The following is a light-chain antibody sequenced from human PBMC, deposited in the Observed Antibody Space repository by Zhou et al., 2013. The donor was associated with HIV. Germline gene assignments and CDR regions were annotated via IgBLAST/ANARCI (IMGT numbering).Light chain of an antibody. Sequence: EIVLTQSPATLSLSPGERATLSCRASQSVSSNLAWYQQKPGQAPRLLIYDTSTRATGIPARFSGSGSGTEFTLTISSMQSEDFAVYYCQQYENWPPWTFGQGTKVEI. J-gene: IGKJ1*01. CDR1: QSVSSN. CDR2: DTS. V-gene: IGKV3-15*01. CDR3: QQYENWPPWT.